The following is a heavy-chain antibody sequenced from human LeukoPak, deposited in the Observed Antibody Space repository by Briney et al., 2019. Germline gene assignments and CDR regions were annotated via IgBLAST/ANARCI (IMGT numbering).Heavy chain of an antibody. Sequence: PSQTLSLTCTVSGGSISSGGYYWSWIRQPPGKGLEWIGYIYYSGSTNYNPSLNSRVTISVDTSKNQFFLKLSSVTAAETAVYYCARDRQYDGSGSYYTHDAFDIWGHGTMVTVSS. D-gene: IGHD3-10*01. CDR3: ARDRQYDGSGSYYTHDAFDI. CDR2: IYYSGST. J-gene: IGHJ3*02. V-gene: IGHV4-61*08. CDR1: GGSISSGGYY.